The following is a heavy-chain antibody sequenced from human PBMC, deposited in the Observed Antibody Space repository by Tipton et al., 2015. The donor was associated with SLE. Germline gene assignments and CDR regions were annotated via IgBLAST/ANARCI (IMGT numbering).Heavy chain of an antibody. D-gene: IGHD3-22*01. CDR1: GGSFSGYY. CDR3: ARHWGRLGSYDSRPTRAFDI. CDR2: INHSGST. Sequence: TLSLTCAVYGGSFSGYYWSWIRQPPGKGLEWIGEINHSGSTNYNPSLKSRVTISVDTSKNQFSLKLSSVTAADTAVYYCARHWGRLGSYDSRPTRAFDIWGQGTMVTVSS. V-gene: IGHV4-34*01. J-gene: IGHJ3*02.